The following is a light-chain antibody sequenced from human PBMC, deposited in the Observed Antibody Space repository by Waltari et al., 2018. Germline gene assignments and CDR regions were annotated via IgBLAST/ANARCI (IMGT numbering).Light chain of an antibody. CDR2: DAS. V-gene: IGKV3-11*01. Sequence: EIGLTQSPATLSLSPGERATLSCRASQSVSSYLAWYQQKHGQAPRLLIYDASNRATGIPARFSGSGSGTDFTLTISSLEPEDFATYYCQQSYNTPLTFGGGTKVEIK. CDR3: QQSYNTPLT. CDR1: QSVSSY. J-gene: IGKJ4*01.